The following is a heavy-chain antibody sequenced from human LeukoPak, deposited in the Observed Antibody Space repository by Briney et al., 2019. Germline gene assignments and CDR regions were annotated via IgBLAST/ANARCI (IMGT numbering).Heavy chain of an antibody. V-gene: IGHV4-59*01. CDR1: GGSISSYH. J-gene: IGHJ3*02. Sequence: SETLSLTCTVSGGSISSYHWSWIRQPPGKGLECIGFIYYSGSTNYNPSLKSRVTISVDTSKNQFSLKLSSVSAADTAVYYCARARNYYDSSDYYYEGDAFDIWGQGTMVTVSS. CDR3: ARARNYYDSSDYYYEGDAFDI. CDR2: IYYSGST. D-gene: IGHD3-22*01.